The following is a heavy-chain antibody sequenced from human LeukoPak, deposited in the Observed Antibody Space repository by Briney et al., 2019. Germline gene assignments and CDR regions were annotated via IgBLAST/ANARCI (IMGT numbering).Heavy chain of an antibody. CDR2: IIPIFGTA. J-gene: IGHJ4*02. V-gene: IGHV1-69*05. CDR1: GGTFSSYA. CDR3: ARDRGYCSSTSCYSSDY. D-gene: IGHD2-2*01. Sequence: GASVKVSCKASGGTFSSYAISWVRQAPGQGLEWMGGIIPIFGTANYAQKFQGRVTITTDESTSTAYMEQSSLRSEDTAVYYCARDRGYCSSTSCYSSDYWGQGTLVTVSS.